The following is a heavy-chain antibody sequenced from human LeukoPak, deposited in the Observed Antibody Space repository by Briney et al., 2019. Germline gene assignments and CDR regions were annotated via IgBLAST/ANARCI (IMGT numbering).Heavy chain of an antibody. V-gene: IGHV1-69*04. D-gene: IGHD3-10*01. CDR1: GGTFSSYA. J-gene: IGHJ4*02. CDR3: ARTTMVRGVIQLDY. CDR2: IIPILGIA. Sequence: SVKVSYKASGGTFSSYAISWARQAPGQGLEWMGRIIPILGIANYAQKFQGRVTITADKSTSTAYMELSSLRSEDTAVYYCARTTMVRGVIQLDYWGQGTLVTVSS.